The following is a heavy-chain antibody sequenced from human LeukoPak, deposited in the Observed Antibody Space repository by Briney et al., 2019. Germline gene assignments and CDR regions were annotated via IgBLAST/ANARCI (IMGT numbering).Heavy chain of an antibody. Sequence: ASVKVSCKASGYTFTNYDINWVRQATGQGLEWMGWMNPNSANRGYAQKFQGRVTMTRDTSISTAYTELSSLRSEDTAVYYCARAGYCSTTSCPPFDYWGQGTLVTVSS. J-gene: IGHJ4*02. CDR3: ARAGYCSTTSCPPFDY. CDR1: GYTFTNYD. D-gene: IGHD2-2*01. CDR2: MNPNSANR. V-gene: IGHV1-8*01.